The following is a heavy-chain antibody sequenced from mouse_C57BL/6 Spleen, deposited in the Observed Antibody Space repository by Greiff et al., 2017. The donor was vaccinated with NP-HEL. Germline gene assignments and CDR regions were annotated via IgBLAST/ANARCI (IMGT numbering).Heavy chain of an antibody. D-gene: IGHD1-1*01. CDR2: IYPGDGDT. V-gene: IGHV1-80*01. Sequence: QVHVKQSGAELVKPGASVKISCKASGYAFSSYWMNWVKQRPGKGLEWIGQIYPGDGDTNYNGKFKGKATLTADKSSSTAYMQLSSLTSEDSAVYFCARGITTVVATRYAMDYWGQGTSVTVSS. J-gene: IGHJ4*01. CDR1: GYAFSSYW. CDR3: ARGITTVVATRYAMDY.